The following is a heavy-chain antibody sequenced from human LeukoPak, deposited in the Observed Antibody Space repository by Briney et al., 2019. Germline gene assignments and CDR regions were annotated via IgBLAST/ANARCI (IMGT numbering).Heavy chain of an antibody. V-gene: IGHV3-74*01. CDR1: GFTFSSYW. Sequence: GGSLRLSCAASGFTFSSYWMHWVRQAPGKGLVWVSRINSDGSSTSYADSVKGRFTISRDNAKNSLYLQMNSLRAEDTAVYYCARGGLKYYDFWSGYYTWDYGMDVWGQGTTVTVSS. CDR2: INSDGSST. D-gene: IGHD3-3*01. J-gene: IGHJ6*02. CDR3: ARGGLKYYDFWSGYYTWDYGMDV.